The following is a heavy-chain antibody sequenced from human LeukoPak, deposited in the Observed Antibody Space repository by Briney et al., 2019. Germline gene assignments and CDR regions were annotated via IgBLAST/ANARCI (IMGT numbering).Heavy chain of an antibody. CDR3: ARAQAGYSSSAFDY. J-gene: IGHJ4*02. Sequence: PSETLSLTCTVSGGSISSYYWSWIRQPPGKGLEWIGYIYYSGSTNYNPSLKSRVTISVDTSKNQFSLKLSSVTAADTAVYYCARAQAGYSSSAFDYWGQGTLVTVSS. CDR2: IYYSGST. V-gene: IGHV4-59*01. CDR1: GGSISSYY. D-gene: IGHD6-13*01.